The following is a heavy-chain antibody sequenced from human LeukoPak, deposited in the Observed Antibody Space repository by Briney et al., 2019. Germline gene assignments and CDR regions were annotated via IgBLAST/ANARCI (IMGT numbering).Heavy chain of an antibody. CDR2: IYYSGST. D-gene: IGHD6-19*01. J-gene: IGHJ6*03. CDR3: ARVGYSSGWTHRIYYYYIDV. CDR1: GGSFSSYY. Sequence: KPSETLSLTCAVYGGSFSSYYWSWIRQPPGKGLEWIGYIYYSGSTNYNPSLKSRVTISVDTSKNQFSLKLSSVTAADTAVYYCARVGYSSGWTHRIYYYYIDVWGKGTTVTISS. V-gene: IGHV4-59*01.